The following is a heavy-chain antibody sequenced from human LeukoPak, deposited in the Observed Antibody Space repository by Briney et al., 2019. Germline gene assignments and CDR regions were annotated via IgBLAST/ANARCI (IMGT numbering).Heavy chain of an antibody. CDR2: IGASGGST. V-gene: IGHV3-23*01. D-gene: IGHD3-9*01. J-gene: IGHJ4*02. Sequence: PGGSLRLSCATSGFTFSSYAMSWVRQTPGKRLEWVSGIGASGGSTYYADSVKGRFTISRDNSKNTLYLQMNSLRTEDMAVYYCAKAEGYDILTGLDYWGQGTLVTVSS. CDR1: GFTFSSYA. CDR3: AKAEGYDILTGLDY.